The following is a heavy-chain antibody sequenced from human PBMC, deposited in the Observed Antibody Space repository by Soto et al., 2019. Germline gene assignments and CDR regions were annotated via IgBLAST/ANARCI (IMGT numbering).Heavy chain of an antibody. J-gene: IGHJ4*02. CDR1: GGSISSFY. D-gene: IGHD3-9*01. CDR3: ARGVDYNDILTGPAFDY. CDR2: IYYSGST. V-gene: IGHV4-59*01. Sequence: SETLSLTCTVSGGSISSFYWSWIRQPPGKGLEWIGYIYYSGSTNYNPSLKSRVTISVDTSKNQFSLKLSSVTAADTAVYYCARGVDYNDILTGPAFDYWGQGTLVTVS.